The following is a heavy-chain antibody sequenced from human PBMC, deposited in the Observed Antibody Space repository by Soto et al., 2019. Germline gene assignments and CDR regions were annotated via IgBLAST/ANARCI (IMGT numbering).Heavy chain of an antibody. CDR2: IYYSGDA. D-gene: IGHD3-22*01. Sequence: QVRLQESGPGLVKPSQTVSLTCTVSGGSISSGGHYWSWIRQHPGKGLEWIGYIYYSGDANYNPSLRSRVALSADTSQNQFSLTLTSLTAADTAVYYCARVNYYDSSGDYIGFDYWGQGILVTVSS. J-gene: IGHJ4*02. CDR1: GGSISSGGHY. V-gene: IGHV4-31*03. CDR3: ARVNYYDSSGDYIGFDY.